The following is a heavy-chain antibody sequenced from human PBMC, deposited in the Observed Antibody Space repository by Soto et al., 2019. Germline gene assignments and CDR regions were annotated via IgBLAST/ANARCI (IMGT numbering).Heavy chain of an antibody. CDR2: IIPIFGTA. CDR1: GGTFSSYA. J-gene: IGHJ6*02. D-gene: IGHD1-26*01. CDR3: ASALGGSYLRRYYYGMDV. Sequence: QVQLVQSGAEVKKPGSSVKVSCKASGGTFSSYAISWVRQAPGQGLEWMGGIIPIFGTANYAQKFQGRVTITEDKSTSTAYMELSSLRSEDTAVYYCASALGGSYLRRYYYGMDVWGQGTTVTVSS. V-gene: IGHV1-69*06.